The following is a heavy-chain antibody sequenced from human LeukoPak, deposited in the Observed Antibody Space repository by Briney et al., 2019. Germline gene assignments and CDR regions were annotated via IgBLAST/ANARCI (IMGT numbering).Heavy chain of an antibody. CDR3: ARERIAAAGTNWFDP. D-gene: IGHD6-13*01. V-gene: IGHV1-2*02. CDR1: GYTFTGYY. J-gene: IGHJ5*02. CDR2: INPNSGGT. Sequence: ASVKVSCKASGYTFTGYYMHWVRQAPGQGLEWMGWINPNSGGTNYAQRFQGRVTTTRDTSISTAYMELSRLRSDDTAVYYCARERIAAAGTNWFDPWGQGTLVTVSS.